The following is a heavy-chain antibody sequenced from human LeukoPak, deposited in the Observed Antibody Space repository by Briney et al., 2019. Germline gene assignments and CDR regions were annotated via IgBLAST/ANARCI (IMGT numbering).Heavy chain of an antibody. CDR2: ISYDGSNK. J-gene: IGHJ4*02. D-gene: IGHD3-22*01. CDR1: GFTFSSHG. V-gene: IGHV3-30*18. CDR3: AKGAKYYYDSSGYPLLAL. Sequence: GGSLRLSCVASGFTFSSHGMHWVRQAPGKGLEWVAVISYDGSNKYYADSVKGRFTISRDNSKNTLYLQMNSLRAEDTAVYYCAKGAKYYYDSSGYPLLALWGQGTLVTVSS.